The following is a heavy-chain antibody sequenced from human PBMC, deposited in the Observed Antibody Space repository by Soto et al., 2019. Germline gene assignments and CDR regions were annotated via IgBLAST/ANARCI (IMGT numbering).Heavy chain of an antibody. J-gene: IGHJ5*02. CDR3: ARSGIAAQPNWFDP. CDR1: GGSISSSSYY. CDR2: IYYSGST. D-gene: IGHD6-13*01. Sequence: SQTLSLTCTVSGGSISSSSYYWGWIRQPPGKGLEWTGSIYYSGSTYYNPSLKSRVTISVDTSKNQFSLKLSSVTAADTAVYYCARSGIAAQPNWFDPWGQGTLVTVSS. V-gene: IGHV4-39*01.